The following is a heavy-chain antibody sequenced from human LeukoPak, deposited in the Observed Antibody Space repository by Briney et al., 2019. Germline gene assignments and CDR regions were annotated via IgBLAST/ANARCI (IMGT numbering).Heavy chain of an antibody. CDR2: ISGSGGAS. Sequence: GGSLRLSCAASGFTFSSYAMSWVRQAPGKGLEWVSSISGSGGASYYADSVKGRFTISRDNSKNTLYLQMNSLRAEDAAIYYCAKASTIFRFDYWGQGTLVTVSS. CDR1: GFTFSSYA. V-gene: IGHV3-23*01. J-gene: IGHJ4*02. CDR3: AKASTIFRFDY. D-gene: IGHD3-3*01.